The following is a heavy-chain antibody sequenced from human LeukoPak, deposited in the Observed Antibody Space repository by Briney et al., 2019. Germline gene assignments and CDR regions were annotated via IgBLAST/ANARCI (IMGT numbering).Heavy chain of an antibody. J-gene: IGHJ4*02. CDR3: ARDIVVVPAAVTSGDRFDY. D-gene: IGHD2-2*01. V-gene: IGHV1-69*04. Sequence: ASVKVSCKASGGTFSSYAISWVRQPPAQGLEWMGRIITIRGIANYAKELQGRDTITADKSTSRAYMEMSSLRSEDTAVYYCARDIVVVPAAVTSGDRFDYWGQGHLVPVSS. CDR1: GGTFSSYA. CDR2: IITIRGIA.